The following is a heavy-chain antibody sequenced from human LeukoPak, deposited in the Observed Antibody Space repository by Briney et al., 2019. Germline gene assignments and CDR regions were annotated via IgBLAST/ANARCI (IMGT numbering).Heavy chain of an antibody. Sequence: ASVKVSCKASGYTFTGYYMHWVRQAPGQGLEWMGWINPNSGGTNYAQKFQGRVTMTRDTSISTAYMELSRLRSDDTAVYYCARDLPKLGDAFDIWGQGTMVTVSS. J-gene: IGHJ3*02. CDR1: GYTFTGYY. CDR2: INPNSGGT. D-gene: IGHD7-27*01. CDR3: ARDLPKLGDAFDI. V-gene: IGHV1-2*02.